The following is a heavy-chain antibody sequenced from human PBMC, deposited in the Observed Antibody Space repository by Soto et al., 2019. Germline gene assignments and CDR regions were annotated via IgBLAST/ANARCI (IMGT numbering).Heavy chain of an antibody. CDR3: ARGAYDYIWGSYRYSYYYYYYMDV. D-gene: IGHD3-16*02. V-gene: IGHV4-34*01. CDR1: GGSFSGYY. Sequence: QVQLQQWGAGLLKPSETLSLTCAVYGGSFSGYYWSWIRQPPGKGLEWIGEINHSGSTNYNPSLKSRVTISVDPSKNQFSLKLSSVTAADTAVYYCARGAYDYIWGSYRYSYYYYYYMDVWGKGTTVTVSS. J-gene: IGHJ6*03. CDR2: INHSGST.